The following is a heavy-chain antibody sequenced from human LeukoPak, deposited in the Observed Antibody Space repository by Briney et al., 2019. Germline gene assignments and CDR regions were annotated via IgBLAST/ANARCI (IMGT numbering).Heavy chain of an antibody. D-gene: IGHD3-9*01. CDR2: VYSSGST. Sequence: PSETLSLTCTDSGGSISSFYWTWIRQPAGKGLEWIGRVYSSGSTNYNPSLKSRLTMSVDTSKNQFSLKLSSVTAADTAVYFCARGNYDILTGYYWFDPWGQGTLVTVSS. CDR3: ARGNYDILTGYYWFDP. J-gene: IGHJ5*02. V-gene: IGHV4-4*07. CDR1: GGSISSFY.